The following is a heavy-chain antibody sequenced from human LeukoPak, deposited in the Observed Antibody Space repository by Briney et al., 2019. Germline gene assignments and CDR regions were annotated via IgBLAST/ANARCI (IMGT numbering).Heavy chain of an antibody. CDR1: GFTFNRCW. CDR2: ISGSGGST. Sequence: HPGGSLRLSCVVSGFTFNRCWMNWVRQAPGKGLEWVSAISGSGGSTYYADSVKGRFTISRDNSKNTLYLQMNSLRAEDTAVYYCAKTLEWELPLGAFDIWGQGTMVTVSS. V-gene: IGHV3-23*01. CDR3: AKTLEWELPLGAFDI. D-gene: IGHD1-26*01. J-gene: IGHJ3*02.